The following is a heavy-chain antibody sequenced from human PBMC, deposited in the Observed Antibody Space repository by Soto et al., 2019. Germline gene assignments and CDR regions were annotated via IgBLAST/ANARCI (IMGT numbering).Heavy chain of an antibody. CDR3: ARDKENTAMVFNNQYYYDSSGSTSGILGY. D-gene: IGHD3-22*01. CDR1: GFTFSDYY. Sequence: PGGSLRLSCAASGFTFSDYYMSWIRQAPGKGLECVSYISSSGSTIYYADSVKGRLTISRDNAKNSLYLQMNSLRAEDTAVYYCARDKENTAMVFNNQYYYDSSGSTSGILGYWGQGSLVTVAS. J-gene: IGHJ4*02. V-gene: IGHV3-11*01. CDR2: ISSSGSTI.